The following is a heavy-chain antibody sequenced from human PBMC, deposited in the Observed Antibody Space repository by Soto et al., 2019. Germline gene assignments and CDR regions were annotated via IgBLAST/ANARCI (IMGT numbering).Heavy chain of an antibody. CDR2: ISYDGSNK. D-gene: IGHD3-22*01. CDR3: AKENPSITMIVVVTYLDY. V-gene: IGHV3-30*18. Sequence: PVGSLRLSCAASGFTFSSYGMHWVRQAPGKGLEWVAVISYDGSNKYYADSVKGRFTISRDNSKNTLYLQMNSLRAEDTAVYYCAKENPSITMIVVVTYLDYWGQGTLVTVSS. J-gene: IGHJ4*02. CDR1: GFTFSSYG.